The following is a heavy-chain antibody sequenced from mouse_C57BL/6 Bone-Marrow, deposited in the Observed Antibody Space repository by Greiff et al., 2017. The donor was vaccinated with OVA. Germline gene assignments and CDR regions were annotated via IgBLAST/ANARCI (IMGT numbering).Heavy chain of an antibody. CDR3: AGGDYGSSPYWYFDV. J-gene: IGHJ1*03. CDR2: INPSNGGT. Sequence: QVQLQQPGTELVKPGASVKLSCKASGYTFTSYWMHWVKQRPGQGLEWIGNINPSNGGTNYNEKFKSKATLTVDKSSSTAYLQLSSLTSEDSAVYYCAGGDYGSSPYWYFDVWGTGTTVTVSS. D-gene: IGHD1-1*01. CDR1: GYTFTSYW. V-gene: IGHV1-53*01.